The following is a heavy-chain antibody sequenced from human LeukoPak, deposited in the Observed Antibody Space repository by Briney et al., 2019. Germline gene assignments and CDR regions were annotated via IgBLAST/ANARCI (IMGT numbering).Heavy chain of an antibody. CDR2: IKSDGSYT. D-gene: IGHD3-22*01. CDR1: GXTFSSYG. Sequence: PGRSLRLSWAASGXTFSSYGVHWVRHAPGKGLVWVSRIKSDGSYTTYADSVKGRFTISRDNAKNTLYLQMNSLRGEDTAVYYCARDSSGWTFDPWGQGTLVTVST. J-gene: IGHJ5*02. V-gene: IGHV3-74*01. CDR3: ARDSSGWTFDP.